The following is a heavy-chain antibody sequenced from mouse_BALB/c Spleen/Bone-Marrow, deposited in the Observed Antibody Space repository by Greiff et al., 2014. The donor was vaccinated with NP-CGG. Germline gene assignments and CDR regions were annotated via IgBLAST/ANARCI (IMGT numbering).Heavy chain of an antibody. D-gene: IGHD2-4*01. J-gene: IGHJ4*01. CDR1: GYAFTNYW. V-gene: IGHV1-54*01. Sequence: QVQLQQPGAELVRPGTSVKVSCKASGYAFTNYWIEWVKQRPGQGLEWIGVINPGSGGVNYNEKFKGKATLTADKSSSTAYIQLSSLTSDDSAVYFCSREITRYVVDYWGQGTSVTVSS. CDR2: INPGSGGV. CDR3: SREITRYVVDY.